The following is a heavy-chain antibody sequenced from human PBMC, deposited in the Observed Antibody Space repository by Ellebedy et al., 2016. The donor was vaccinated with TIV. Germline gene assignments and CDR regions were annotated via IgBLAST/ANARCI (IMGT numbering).Heavy chain of an antibody. CDR1: GYIFSSYD. CDR3: ARNRFSGWYYFDY. D-gene: IGHD6-19*01. CDR2: ISAYNGNT. V-gene: IGHV1-18*01. J-gene: IGHJ4*02. Sequence: AASVTVSCKASGYIFSSYDIHWVRQAPGQGLEWMGWISAYNGNTNYAQKLQGRVTMTTDTSTNTAYMELRNLRSDDTAVYYCARNRFSGWYYFDYWGQGTLVTVSS.